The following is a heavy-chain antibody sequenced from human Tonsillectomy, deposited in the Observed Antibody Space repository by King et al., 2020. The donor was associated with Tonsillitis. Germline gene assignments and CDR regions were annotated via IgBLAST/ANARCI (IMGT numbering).Heavy chain of an antibody. Sequence: QLVQSGAEVKKPGAYVKVSCKASGYTFTGYYMHWVRQAPGQGLEWMGWINPNSGGSNFAQKVQGRDTMTRDTSISTDYMELSRLRSDDTAVYYCAREPYSSSWDDAFDIWGQGTMVTVSS. CDR2: INPNSGGS. CDR1: GYTFTGYY. D-gene: IGHD6-13*01. CDR3: AREPYSSSWDDAFDI. J-gene: IGHJ3*02. V-gene: IGHV1-2*02.